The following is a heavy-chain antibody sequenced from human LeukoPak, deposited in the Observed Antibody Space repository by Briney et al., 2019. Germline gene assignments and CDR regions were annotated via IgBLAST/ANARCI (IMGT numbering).Heavy chain of an antibody. V-gene: IGHV4-38-2*01. D-gene: IGHD3-9*01. CDR3: ARHTYDILSGYYFAEYFQH. CDR1: GYSISSGYY. CDR2: IYHSGST. Sequence: SSGTLSLTCAVSGYSISSGYYWGWIRQPPGKGLEWIGSIYHSGSTYYNPSLKSRVTISVDTSKNQFSLKLSSVTAADTAVYYCARHTYDILSGYYFAEYFQHWGQGTLVTVSS. J-gene: IGHJ1*01.